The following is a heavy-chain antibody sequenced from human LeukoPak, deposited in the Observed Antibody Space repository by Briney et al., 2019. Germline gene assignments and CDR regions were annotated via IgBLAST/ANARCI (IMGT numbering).Heavy chain of an antibody. D-gene: IGHD2-15*01. Sequence: GASVKVSCKASGYTFTSYGISWVRQAPGQGLEWMGWISAYNGNTNYAQKLQGRVTMTTDTSTSTAYMELRSLRSDDTAVYYCARDLVGGESNFFLYYYGMDVWGQGTTVTVSS. CDR3: ARDLVGGESNFFLYYYGMDV. CDR2: ISAYNGNT. CDR1: GYTFTSYG. J-gene: IGHJ6*02. V-gene: IGHV1-18*01.